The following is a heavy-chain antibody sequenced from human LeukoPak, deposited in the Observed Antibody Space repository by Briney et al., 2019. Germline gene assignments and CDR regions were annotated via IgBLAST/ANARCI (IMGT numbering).Heavy chain of an antibody. Sequence: GASVNVSCKASGFTFTSSAVQWVRQARGQRLEWIGWIVVGSGNTNYAQKFQERVTITRDMSTSTAYMELSSLRSEDTAVYYCAAAAAGPQYYYYYYGMDVWGQGTTVTVSS. J-gene: IGHJ6*02. V-gene: IGHV1-58*01. CDR1: GFTFTSSA. CDR2: IVVGSGNT. D-gene: IGHD6-13*01. CDR3: AAAAAGPQYYYYYYGMDV.